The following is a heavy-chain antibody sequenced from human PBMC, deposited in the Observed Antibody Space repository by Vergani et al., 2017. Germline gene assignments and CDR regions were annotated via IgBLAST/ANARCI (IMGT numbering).Heavy chain of an antibody. CDR3: ARDVGSSLWGVRYSDL. V-gene: IGHV4-61*02. J-gene: IGHJ2*01. D-gene: IGHD6-6*01. CDR1: GGSISSGSYY. Sequence: QVQLQESGPGLVKPSQTLSLTCTVSGGSISSGSYYWSWIRQPAGKGLEWIGRIYTSGSTNYNPSLKSRVTISVDTSKNQFSLKLSSVTAADTAVYYCARDVGSSLWGVRYSDLWGRGTLVTVSS. CDR2: IYTSGST.